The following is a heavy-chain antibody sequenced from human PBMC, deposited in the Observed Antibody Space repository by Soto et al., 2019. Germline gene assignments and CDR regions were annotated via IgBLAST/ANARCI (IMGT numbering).Heavy chain of an antibody. CDR1: GFSFSNCG. Sequence: GGSLRLSCAASGFSFSNCGMHWVRQAPGKGLEWVAAISSDGSDKYYSESVKGRFTNSRDNSKNTLFLQMNSLRVEDTAVYYCVKGSEVARQELDYWGQGTLVTVSS. CDR2: ISSDGSDK. J-gene: IGHJ4*02. V-gene: IGHV3-30*18. D-gene: IGHD2-15*01. CDR3: VKGSEVARQELDY.